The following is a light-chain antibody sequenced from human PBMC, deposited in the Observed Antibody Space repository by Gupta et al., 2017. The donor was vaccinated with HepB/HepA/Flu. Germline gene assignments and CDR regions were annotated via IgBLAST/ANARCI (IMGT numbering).Light chain of an antibody. Sequence: DIVLTQSPGTLSLSPGERATLSCRASQSVRRNYLVWYQQKPAQTPRLLIYGASSRATGIPDRSSRSGSVTEFTLTMRRLEPEDFAVYYSREEGSSALTFQGASKAE. CDR2: GAS. V-gene: IGKV3-20*01. CDR1: QSVRRNY. J-gene: IGKJ4*01. CDR3: REEGSSALT.